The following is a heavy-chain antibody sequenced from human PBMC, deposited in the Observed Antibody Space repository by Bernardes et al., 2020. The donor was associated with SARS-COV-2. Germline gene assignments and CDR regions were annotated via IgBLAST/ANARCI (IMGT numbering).Heavy chain of an antibody. V-gene: IGHV1-2*04. CDR3: ARGSPLGYCSGGSCYPYYYYYYGMDV. D-gene: IGHD2-15*01. CDR1: GYTFTGYY. CDR2: INPNSGGT. Sequence: VKVSCKASGYTFTGYYMHWVRQAPGQGLEWMGWINPNSGGTNYAQKFQGWVTMTRDTSISTAYMELSRLRSDDTAVYYCARGSPLGYCSGGSCYPYYYYYYGMDVWGQGTTVTVSS. J-gene: IGHJ6*02.